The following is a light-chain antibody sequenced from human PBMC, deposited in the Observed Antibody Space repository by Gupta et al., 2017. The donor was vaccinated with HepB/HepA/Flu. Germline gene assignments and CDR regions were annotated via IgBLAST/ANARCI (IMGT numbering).Light chain of an antibody. CDR3: AAWDDSLSGVV. Sequence: QSVLTQPPSASGTPGQRVTISCSGSSSNIATNTVNWYQQVPGMAPKLLISTNNQRPSGVPDRFSGSKSGTSASLAITGLQPEDEADYYCAAWDDSLSGVVFGGGTKLTVL. CDR1: SSNIATNT. J-gene: IGLJ3*02. CDR2: TNN. V-gene: IGLV1-44*01.